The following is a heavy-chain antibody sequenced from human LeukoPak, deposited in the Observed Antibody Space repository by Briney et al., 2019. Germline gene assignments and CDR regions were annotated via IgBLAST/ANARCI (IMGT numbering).Heavy chain of an antibody. CDR3: AKGASWGWFGELLYI. CDR2: ISGSGDNT. Sequence: GGSLRLSCAASGFIFSNYAMSWVRQAPGKGPEWVSAISGSGDNTYHAESVEGRFTISRDNSKNTLYLQMNSLRAEDTAIYYCAKGASWGWFGELLYIWGQGTLVTVSS. J-gene: IGHJ4*02. CDR1: GFIFSNYA. D-gene: IGHD3-10*01. V-gene: IGHV3-23*01.